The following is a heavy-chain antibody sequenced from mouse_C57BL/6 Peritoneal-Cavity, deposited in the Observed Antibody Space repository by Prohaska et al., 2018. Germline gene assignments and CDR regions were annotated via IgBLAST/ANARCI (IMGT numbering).Heavy chain of an antibody. J-gene: IGHJ4*01. CDR3: ARVGTAHAMDY. D-gene: IGHD3-3*01. V-gene: IGHV1-36*01. Sequence: HGKSLEWIGLVYPYNGGTSYNQKFKGKATLTVDTSSSTAYMELNSLTSEDSAVYYCARVGTAHAMDYWGQGTSVTVSS. CDR2: VYPYNGGT.